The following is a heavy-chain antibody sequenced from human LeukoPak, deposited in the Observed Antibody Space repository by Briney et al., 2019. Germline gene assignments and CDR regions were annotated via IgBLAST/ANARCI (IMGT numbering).Heavy chain of an antibody. Sequence: GGSLRLSCGASGFTFSSSAMSWVRQAPGKGLEWVSGISGRGEDTYYADSVKGRFTISRDNSKNTLYLQMNSLRAEDTAIYYCAKTTHYDIFTGLDYWGQGTLVTVSS. D-gene: IGHD3-9*01. CDR1: GFTFSSSA. CDR2: ISGRGEDT. J-gene: IGHJ4*02. V-gene: IGHV3-23*01. CDR3: AKTTHYDIFTGLDY.